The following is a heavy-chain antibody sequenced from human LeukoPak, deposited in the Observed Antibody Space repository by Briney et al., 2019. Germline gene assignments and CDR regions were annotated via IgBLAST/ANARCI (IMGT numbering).Heavy chain of an antibody. CDR2: IYSSGNT. D-gene: IGHD5-18*01. V-gene: IGHV3-53*01. CDR3: ATPPAMRAPPNYFQH. CDR1: GFTVSNNF. J-gene: IGHJ1*01. Sequence: GGSLRLSCAASGFTVSNNFVGWVRQAPGKGLDWVSIIYSSGNTYYADSVKGRFTISRDNSKNTVFLQMSSLRADDTAMYCCATPPAMRAPPNYFQHWGQGTLVTVSS.